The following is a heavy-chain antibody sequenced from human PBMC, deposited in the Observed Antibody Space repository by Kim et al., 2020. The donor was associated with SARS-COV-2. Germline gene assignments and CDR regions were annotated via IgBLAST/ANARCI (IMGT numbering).Heavy chain of an antibody. V-gene: IGHV4-31*03. CDR3: TRGGTIFGVVMYPFDY. CDR2: IYYSGST. D-gene: IGHD3-3*01. Sequence: SETLSLTCTVSGGSISSGGYYWSWLRQHPGKGLEWIGYIYYSGSTYYTPSLKSRVTISVDTSKNQFSLKLSSVTAADTAVYDCTRGGTIFGVVMYPFDYWGQGTLVTVSS. CDR1: GGSISSGGYY. J-gene: IGHJ4*02.